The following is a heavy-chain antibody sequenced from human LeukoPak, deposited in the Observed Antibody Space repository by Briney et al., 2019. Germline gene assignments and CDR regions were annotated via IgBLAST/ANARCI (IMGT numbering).Heavy chain of an antibody. CDR2: IYYSGST. D-gene: IGHD4-23*01. Sequence: SETLSPTCTVSGGSISSYFWSWIRQPPGKGLEWIGYIYYSGSTNYNPSLKSRVTISLDTSKNQFSLKLSSVTTADTAVYYCARSVVTLYWYFDLWGRGTLVTVSS. CDR3: ARSVVTLYWYFDL. J-gene: IGHJ2*01. CDR1: GGSISSYF. V-gene: IGHV4-59*01.